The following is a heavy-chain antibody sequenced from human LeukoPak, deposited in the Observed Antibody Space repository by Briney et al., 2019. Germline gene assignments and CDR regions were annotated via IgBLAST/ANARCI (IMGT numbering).Heavy chain of an antibody. Sequence: GGSLRLSCAASGFTFSNYSMNWVRQAPGKGLVWVSSISSSSSYIYYADSVKGRFTISRDNAKNSLYLQMNSLRAEDTAVYYCAREYCSGGSCYWDYYYYGMDVWGQGTTVTVSS. J-gene: IGHJ6*02. D-gene: IGHD2-15*01. CDR3: AREYCSGGSCYWDYYYYGMDV. CDR2: ISSSSSYI. CDR1: GFTFSNYS. V-gene: IGHV3-21*01.